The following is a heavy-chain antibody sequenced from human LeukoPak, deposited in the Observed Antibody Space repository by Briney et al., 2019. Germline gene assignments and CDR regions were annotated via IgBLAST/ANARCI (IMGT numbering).Heavy chain of an antibody. D-gene: IGHD1/OR15-1a*01. CDR2: INHSGST. V-gene: IGHV4-34*01. CDR3: ARARNWNKYYFDY. CDR1: GGSFSGYY. Sequence: SETLSLTCAVYGGSFSGYYWSWIRQPPGKGLEWIGEINHSGSTNYNPSLKSRVTISVDTSKNQFSLKLSSVTAADTAAYYCARARNWNKYYFDYWGQGTLVTVSS. J-gene: IGHJ4*02.